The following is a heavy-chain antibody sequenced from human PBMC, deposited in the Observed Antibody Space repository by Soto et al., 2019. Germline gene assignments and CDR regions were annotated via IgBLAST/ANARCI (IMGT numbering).Heavy chain of an antibody. J-gene: IGHJ5*02. D-gene: IGHD3-10*01. CDR2: IIPESGGT. V-gene: IGHV1-46*01. Sequence: QVQLVQSGAEVRTPGASVKVSCKASGYTFTHYFIHWVRQAPGQGLEWMGMIIPESGGTASAQEFEGRVTMTRDTSTSTVYMEMGSLRSDDTAVYYCVIGGSDYWSAGFDPWGQGTQVIVSS. CDR1: GYTFTHYF. CDR3: VIGGSDYWSAGFDP.